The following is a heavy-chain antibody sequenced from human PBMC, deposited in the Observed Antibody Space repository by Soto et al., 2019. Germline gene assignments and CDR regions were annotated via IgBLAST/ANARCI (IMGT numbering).Heavy chain of an antibody. CDR1: GFTFSSYA. D-gene: IGHD6-19*01. CDR2: ISGSGGST. V-gene: IGHV3-23*01. CDR3: AKSIVSSGPQFDY. J-gene: IGHJ4*02. Sequence: GSLRLSCAASGFTFSSYAMSLVRQAPGKGLEWVSAISGSGGSTYYADSVKGRFTIFRDNSKNTLYLQMNSLRAEDTAVYYCAKSIVSSGPQFDYWGQGTLVTVSS.